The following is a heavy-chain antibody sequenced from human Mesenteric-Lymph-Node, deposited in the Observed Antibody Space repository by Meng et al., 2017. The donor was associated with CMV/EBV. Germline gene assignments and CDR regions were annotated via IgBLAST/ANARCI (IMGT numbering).Heavy chain of an antibody. CDR1: GGSISSSNW. J-gene: IGHJ4*02. D-gene: IGHD6-6*01. V-gene: IGHV4-4*02. Sequence: CAVSGGSISSSNWWSWVRQPPGKGLEWIGEIYHSGSTNYNPSLKSRVTISVDKSKNQFSLKLSSVTAADTAVYYCAGKAARPYYFDYWGQGTLVTVSS. CDR3: AGKAARPYYFDY. CDR2: IYHSGST.